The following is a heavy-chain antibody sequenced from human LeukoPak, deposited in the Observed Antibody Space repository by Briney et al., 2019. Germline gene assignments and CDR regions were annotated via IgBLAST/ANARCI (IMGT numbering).Heavy chain of an antibody. CDR3: AKWGDYDVLAGYYDSDY. V-gene: IGHV3-23*01. CDR2: VSGRDTST. Sequence: GGSLRLSCAASGFTFSNYAMSWVRQAPGKGLEWVSAVSGRDTSTYYTDSVKGRFTISRDNSKNTLYLQMNSLSAEDTAIYYCAKWGDYDVLAGYYDSDYWGQGTLVTVSS. CDR1: GFTFSNYA. J-gene: IGHJ4*02. D-gene: IGHD3-9*01.